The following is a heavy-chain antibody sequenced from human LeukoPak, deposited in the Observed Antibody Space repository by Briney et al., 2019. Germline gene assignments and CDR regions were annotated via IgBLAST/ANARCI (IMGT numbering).Heavy chain of an antibody. D-gene: IGHD4-23*01. CDR3: ASSSVYGGNLDY. CDR1: GYTFTSYD. V-gene: IGHV1-8*03. Sequence: RASVKVSCKASGYTFTSYDINWVRQATGQGLEWMGWMNPNSGNTGYAQKFQGRVTITRNTSISTAYMELSSLRSEDTAVYYCASSSVYGGNLDYWGQGTLVTVSS. CDR2: MNPNSGNT. J-gene: IGHJ4*02.